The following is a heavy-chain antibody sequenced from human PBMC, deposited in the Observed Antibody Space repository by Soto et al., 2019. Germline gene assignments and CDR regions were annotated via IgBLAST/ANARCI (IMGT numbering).Heavy chain of an antibody. J-gene: IGHJ4*02. CDR2: IYTSGST. D-gene: IGHD6-6*01. Sequence: KASETLSLTCTVSGGSISSYYWSWIRQPAGKGLEWIGRIYTSGSTNYNPSLKSRVTMSVDTSKNHFSLKLSSVTAADTAVYYCARVAQYTSSPLLDYWGQGTLVTVSS. CDR3: ARVAQYTSSPLLDY. V-gene: IGHV4-4*07. CDR1: GGSISSYY.